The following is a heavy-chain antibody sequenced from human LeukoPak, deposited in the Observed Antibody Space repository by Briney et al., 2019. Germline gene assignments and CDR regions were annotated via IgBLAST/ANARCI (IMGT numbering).Heavy chain of an antibody. CDR3: ARGGDYYNGYYFDY. J-gene: IGHJ4*02. CDR2: IIPILDMT. V-gene: IGHV1-69*04. D-gene: IGHD2-21*02. CDR1: GGTFSSNA. Sequence: SVKVSCKASGGTFSSNAINWVRQAPGQGLEWMGKIIPILDMTDYAQSFQGRAKITADKSTSTAYLELSSLRSEDTAVYYCARGGDYYNGYYFDYWGRGTLVAVSP.